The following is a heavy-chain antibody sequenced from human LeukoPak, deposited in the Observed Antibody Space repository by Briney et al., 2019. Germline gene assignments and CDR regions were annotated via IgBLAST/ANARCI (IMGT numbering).Heavy chain of an antibody. J-gene: IGHJ4*02. CDR3: ARGPTYSSSLYYFDY. V-gene: IGHV3-74*01. Sequence: GGSLRLSCAASGSTFRSYWMHWVRQGPGKGLVWVSRISSDGSSTSYADSVKGRFTISRDNAKNTLYLQMNSLRAEDTAVYYCARGPTYSSSLYYFDYWGQGTLVTVSS. D-gene: IGHD6-13*01. CDR2: ISSDGSST. CDR1: GSTFRSYW.